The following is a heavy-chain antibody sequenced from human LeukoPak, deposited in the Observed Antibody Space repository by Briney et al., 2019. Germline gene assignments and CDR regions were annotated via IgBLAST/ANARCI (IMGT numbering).Heavy chain of an antibody. V-gene: IGHV3-21*06. D-gene: IGHD2-2*01. CDR3: ARERYSTIQNDALDL. CDR1: GLTLRRYY. CDR2: ISSDGSDI. Sequence: GGSLRLSCAASGLTLRRYYMNWVRQAPGKGLEWVSSISSDGSDIYYVDSVKGRFTISRDNAKNSLYLQMNGLRAEDTAVYYCARERYSTIQNDALDLWGQGTMVTVSP. J-gene: IGHJ3*01.